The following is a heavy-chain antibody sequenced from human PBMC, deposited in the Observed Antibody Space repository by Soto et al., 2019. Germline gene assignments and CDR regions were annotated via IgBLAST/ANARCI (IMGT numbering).Heavy chain of an antibody. CDR2: MNPNSGNT. J-gene: IGHJ6*02. D-gene: IGHD3-3*01. V-gene: IGHV1-8*01. Sequence: QVQLVQSGAEVKKPGASVKVSCKASGYTFTSYDINWVRQATGQGLEWMGWMNPNSGNTGYAQKFQGRVTMTRNTSISTAYMELSSQRSEDTAVYYCARDGRTIFGVVITPRGMDVWGQGTTVTVSS. CDR3: ARDGRTIFGVVITPRGMDV. CDR1: GYTFTSYD.